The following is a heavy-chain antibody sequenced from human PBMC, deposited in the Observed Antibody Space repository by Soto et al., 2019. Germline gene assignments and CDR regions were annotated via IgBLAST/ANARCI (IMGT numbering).Heavy chain of an antibody. V-gene: IGHV1-2*02. J-gene: IGHJ4*02. D-gene: IGHD3-16*02. CDR1: GYTFTGYY. CDR2: INPNSGGT. Sequence: GASVKVSCKASGYTFTGYYMHWVRQAPGQGLEWMGWINPNSGGTNYAQKFQGRVTMTRDTSISTAYMELSRLRSDDTAVYYCARIKIWGSYREPFDYWGQGTLVTVPS. CDR3: ARIKIWGSYREPFDY.